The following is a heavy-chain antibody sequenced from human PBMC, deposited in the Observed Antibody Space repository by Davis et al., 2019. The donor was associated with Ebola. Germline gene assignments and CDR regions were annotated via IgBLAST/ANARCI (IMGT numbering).Heavy chain of an antibody. CDR1: GGSISSGGYS. Sequence: MPSETLSLTCAVSGGSISSGGYSWSWIRQPPGKGLEWIGYIYYSGSTHYNPSLKSRVTISVDTSKNQFSLKLSSVTAADTAVYYCARVSEDYGPDVWGKGTTVTVSS. CDR3: ARVSEDYGPDV. CDR2: IYYSGST. J-gene: IGHJ6*04. D-gene: IGHD3-16*02. V-gene: IGHV4-30-4*07.